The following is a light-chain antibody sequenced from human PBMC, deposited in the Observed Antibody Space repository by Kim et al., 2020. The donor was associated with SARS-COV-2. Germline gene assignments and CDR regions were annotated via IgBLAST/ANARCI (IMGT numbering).Light chain of an antibody. CDR1: QSLLHRNGYIY. Sequence: DLVMTQSPLSLPVTPGEPASISCTSTQSLLHRNGYIYLNWYLQKEGQSPQLLIYLCTYRASGVPDRFSGSASGTDFTLKINRVEGDDIGIYHFMQTLQHPRSFGQGTRLEIK. J-gene: IGKJ5*01. CDR3: MQTLQHPRS. CDR2: LCT. V-gene: IGKV2-28*01.